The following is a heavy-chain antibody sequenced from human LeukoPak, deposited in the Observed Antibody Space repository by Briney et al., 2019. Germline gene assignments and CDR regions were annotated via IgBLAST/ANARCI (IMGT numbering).Heavy chain of an antibody. CDR3: ARRSGVLGSEYWLLTAYYYYYYMDV. CDR2: IYHSGST. V-gene: IGHV4-4*02. D-gene: IGHD2-15*01. Sequence: SGTPSLTCAVSGGSISSSNWWSWVRQPPGKGLEWIGEIYHSGSTNYNPSLKSRVTISVDTSKNQFSLKLSSVTAADTAVYYCARRSGVLGSEYWLLTAYYYYYYMDVWGKGTTVTVSS. CDR1: GGSISSSNW. J-gene: IGHJ6*03.